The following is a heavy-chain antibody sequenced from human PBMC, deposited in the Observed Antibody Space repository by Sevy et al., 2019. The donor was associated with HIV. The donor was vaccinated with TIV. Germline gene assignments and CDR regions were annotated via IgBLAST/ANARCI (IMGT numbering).Heavy chain of an antibody. CDR1: GFTFNAYG. D-gene: IGHD3-16*02. CDR3: AGDQGRYRYSPGRY. V-gene: IGHV3-30*03. CDR2: ASFDGNVK. Sequence: GGSLRLSCEASGFTFNAYGMHWVRLAPGKGLEWVSVASFDGNVKYYADSVKGRFTISRDNSKNTLHLQMNSLRPEDTGGYYWAGDQGRYRYSPGRYWGQGTLVTVSS. J-gene: IGHJ4*02.